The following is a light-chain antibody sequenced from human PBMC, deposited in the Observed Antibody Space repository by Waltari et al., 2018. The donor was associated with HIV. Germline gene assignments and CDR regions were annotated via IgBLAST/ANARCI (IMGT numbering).Light chain of an antibody. CDR2: DAS. CDR1: QSVSSN. Sequence: IVMTQSPATLSLSPGERASLSCRASQSVSSNLAWYQQKLGQAPRLLIYDASTRATGIPVRFSGSGSGTEFTLTINSLQSEDFAVYYCQQYNNWQGTFGQGTKLEIK. V-gene: IGKV3-15*01. CDR3: QQYNNWQGT. J-gene: IGKJ2*02.